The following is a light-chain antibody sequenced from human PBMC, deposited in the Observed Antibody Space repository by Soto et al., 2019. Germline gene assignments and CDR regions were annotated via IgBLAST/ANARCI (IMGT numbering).Light chain of an antibody. J-gene: IGLJ3*02. CDR3: SSKSSGSTPML. CDR2: EVS. V-gene: IGLV2-14*01. CDR1: SSDAGGYRF. Sequence: QSALTQPASVSGSPGQSITISCTGTSSDAGGYRFVSWYQHHPGEAPKLIIYEVSNRPSGVSSRFSGSKSGNTASLTISGLQAEDESLYYCSSKSSGSTPMLFGGGTKVTVL.